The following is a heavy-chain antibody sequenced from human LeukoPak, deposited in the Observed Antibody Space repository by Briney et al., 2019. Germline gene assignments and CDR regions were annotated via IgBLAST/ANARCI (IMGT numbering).Heavy chain of an antibody. D-gene: IGHD2-2*01. CDR1: GYSITSAYY. V-gene: IGHV4-38-2*02. J-gene: IGHJ4*02. CDR2: FFLNGST. Sequence: SETLSLTCTVSGYSITSAYYWGWIRQPPGKGLERIGSFFLNGSTYYNPSLNILYTISVDTSKNQFSLTLSSVTAADTAVYYCARVARCTSCFDVDYWGQGTLVTVSS. CDR3: ARVARCTSCFDVDY.